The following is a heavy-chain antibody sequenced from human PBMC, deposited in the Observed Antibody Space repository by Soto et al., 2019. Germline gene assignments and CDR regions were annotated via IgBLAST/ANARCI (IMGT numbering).Heavy chain of an antibody. CDR1: GFTFDDYA. Sequence: GGSLRLSCAASGFTFDDYAMHWVRQAPGKGLEWVSGISWNSGSIGYADSVKGRFTISRDNAKNSLYLQMNSLRAEDTALYYCAKASSSSRNYYYYYMDVWGKGTTVTVSS. J-gene: IGHJ6*03. D-gene: IGHD6-6*01. CDR3: AKASSSSRNYYYYYMDV. CDR2: ISWNSGSI. V-gene: IGHV3-9*01.